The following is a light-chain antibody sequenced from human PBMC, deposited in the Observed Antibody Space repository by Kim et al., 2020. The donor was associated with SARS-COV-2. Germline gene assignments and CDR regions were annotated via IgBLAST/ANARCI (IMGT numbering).Light chain of an antibody. V-gene: IGLV3-1*01. CDR3: QAWDSSTNWV. J-gene: IGLJ3*02. CDR2: QDS. CDR1: KLGDKY. Sequence: SYELTQPPSVSVSPGQTASITCSGDKLGDKYACWYQQKPGQSPVLVIYQDSKRPSGTPERFSGSNSGNTATLTISGTQAMDEADYYCQAWDSSTNWVFGG.